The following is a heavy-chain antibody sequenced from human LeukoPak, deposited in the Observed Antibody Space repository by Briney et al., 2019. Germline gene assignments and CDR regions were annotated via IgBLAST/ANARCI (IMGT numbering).Heavy chain of an antibody. J-gene: IGHJ3*02. CDR1: GFTFSSYA. CDR2: ISGSGGST. D-gene: IGHD1-7*01. Sequence: GGSLRLSCAASGFTFSSYAMSWVHQAPGKGLEWVSAISGSGGSTYYADSVKGRFTISRDNSKNTLYLQMNSLRAEDTAVYYYAKTGTSFFRRAFDIWGQGTMVTVSS. CDR3: AKTGTSFFRRAFDI. V-gene: IGHV3-23*01.